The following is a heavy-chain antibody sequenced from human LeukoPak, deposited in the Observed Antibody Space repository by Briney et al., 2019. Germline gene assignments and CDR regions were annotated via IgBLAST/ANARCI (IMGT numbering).Heavy chain of an antibody. V-gene: IGHV3-21*01. CDR2: ISSSSYI. D-gene: IGHD1-1*01. CDR3: ARDLALERRFDNWFDP. CDR1: GFTFSSYS. J-gene: IGHJ5*02. Sequence: GGSLRLSCAASGFTFSSYSMNWVCQAPGKGLEWVSSISSSSYIYYADSVKGRFTISRDNAKNSLYLQMNSLRAEDTAVYYCARDLALERRFDNWFDPWGQGTLVTVSS.